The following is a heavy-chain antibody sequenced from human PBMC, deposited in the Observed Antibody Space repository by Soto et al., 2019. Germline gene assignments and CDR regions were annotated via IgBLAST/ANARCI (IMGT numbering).Heavy chain of an antibody. J-gene: IGHJ3*02. Sequence: GASVKVSGKASGGTFSSYAISWVRQAPGQGLEWMGGIIPIFGTANYARKFQGRVTITADESTSTAYMELSSLRSEDTAVYYCAGTLYYYDSSGYTKPGAFDIWGQGTMVTVSS. V-gene: IGHV1-69*13. CDR3: AGTLYYYDSSGYTKPGAFDI. D-gene: IGHD3-22*01. CDR1: GGTFSSYA. CDR2: IIPIFGTA.